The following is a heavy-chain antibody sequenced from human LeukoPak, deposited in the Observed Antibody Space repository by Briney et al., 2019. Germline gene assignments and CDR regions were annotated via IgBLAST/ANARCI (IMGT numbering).Heavy chain of an antibody. CDR2: IKQDRSEN. Sequence: GWALRLSCAGCRLTFRQYLMRWVGQAPGRGLEWEANIKQDRSENYYVDSVKRRFTISRDNAKTSLYLQMNSLRGEDTAFYYCARGHYGMDVWGQGTTVTVSS. J-gene: IGHJ6*02. CDR1: RLTFRQYL. V-gene: IGHV3-7*03. CDR3: ARGHYGMDV.